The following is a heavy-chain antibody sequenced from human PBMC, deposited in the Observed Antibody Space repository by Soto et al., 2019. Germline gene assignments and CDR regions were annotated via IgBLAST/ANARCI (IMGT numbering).Heavy chain of an antibody. J-gene: IGHJ4*02. CDR2: ISYDGSNK. Sequence: GGSLRLSCAASGFTFSSYGMHWVRQAPGKGLEWVAVISYDGSNKYYADSVKGRFTISRDNSKNTLYLQMNSMRAEDTAVYYCAKVLFLIYDSSGYPRDYWGQGTLVTVSS. D-gene: IGHD3-22*01. CDR1: GFTFSSYG. V-gene: IGHV3-30*18. CDR3: AKVLFLIYDSSGYPRDY.